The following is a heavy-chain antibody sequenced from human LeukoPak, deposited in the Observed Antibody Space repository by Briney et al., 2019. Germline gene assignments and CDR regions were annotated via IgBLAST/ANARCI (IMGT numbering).Heavy chain of an antibody. D-gene: IGHD4-17*01. J-gene: IGHJ3*02. CDR1: SGSISSGGYY. V-gene: IGHV4-30-2*01. CDR3: GVLGDYSLGPLDAFDI. Sequence: PSETLSLTCTVSSGSISSGGYYWSWIRQPPGEGLEWLGYIYHSGSTYYNPSLNSRVTLSVDTSKNQFSLKLSSVTAADTAVYYCGVLGDYSLGPLDAFDIWGQGTMVTVSS. CDR2: IYHSGST.